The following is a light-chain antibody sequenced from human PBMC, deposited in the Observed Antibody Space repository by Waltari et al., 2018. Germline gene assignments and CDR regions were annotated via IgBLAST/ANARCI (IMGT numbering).Light chain of an antibody. CDR1: SGSVSSTSY. CDR2: KGI. V-gene: IGLV8-61*01. J-gene: IGLJ3*02. Sequence: QTVVTQDPSLSVSPGGTVTLTCALSSGSVSSTSYPTWYQQTPGQPPRTLVYKGISRSSGVPDRFSGSILGNTAALTITGAQADDESDYYCSMYMGSGVWVFGGGTKLTVL. CDR3: SMYMGSGVWV.